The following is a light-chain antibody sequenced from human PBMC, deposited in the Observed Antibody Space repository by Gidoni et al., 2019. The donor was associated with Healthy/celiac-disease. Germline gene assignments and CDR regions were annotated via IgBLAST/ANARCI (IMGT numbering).Light chain of an antibody. V-gene: IGLV3-1*01. CDR1: QLGDKY. CDR3: QAWDSSTGV. Sequence: SYELTQPPSVSVSPGQTASITCSGDQLGDKYACWHQQKPGQSPVLVIYKDSKRPSGIPGRVSGSNSGNTATLTISGTQAMDEADYYCQAWDSSTGVFGGGTKRTVL. CDR2: KDS. J-gene: IGLJ2*01.